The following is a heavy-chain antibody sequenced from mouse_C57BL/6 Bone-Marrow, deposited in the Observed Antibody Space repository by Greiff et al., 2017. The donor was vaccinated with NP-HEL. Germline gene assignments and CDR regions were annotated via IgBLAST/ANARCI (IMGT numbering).Heavy chain of an antibody. D-gene: IGHD1-1*01. CDR1: GFTFSSYA. CDR2: ISDGGSYT. Sequence: EVQVVESGGGLVKPGGSLKLSCAASGFTFSSYAMSWVRQTPEKRLEWVATISDGGSYTYYPDNVKGRFTISRDNAKNNLYLQMSHLKSEDTAMYYCAREIGYYYGSSSFAYWGQGTLVTVSA. CDR3: AREIGYYYGSSSFAY. V-gene: IGHV5-4*01. J-gene: IGHJ3*01.